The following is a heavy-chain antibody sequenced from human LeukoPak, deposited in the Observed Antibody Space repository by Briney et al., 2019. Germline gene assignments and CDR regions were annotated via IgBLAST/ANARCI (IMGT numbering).Heavy chain of an antibody. CDR3: SRDGSRSDWSAFDL. D-gene: IGHD1-26*01. J-gene: IGHJ3*01. CDR2: IRKKDKRYTT. CDR1: GFIFRDYI. V-gene: IGHV3-72*01. Sequence: PGGSLRLSCAASGFIFRDYIMDWVRQAPGKGLEWIGRIRKKDKRYTTQYAPSVEGRFTITRDDSTSSLYLQMNWLNVEDTAVYYCSRDGSRSDWSAFDLWGQGTMVTVSS.